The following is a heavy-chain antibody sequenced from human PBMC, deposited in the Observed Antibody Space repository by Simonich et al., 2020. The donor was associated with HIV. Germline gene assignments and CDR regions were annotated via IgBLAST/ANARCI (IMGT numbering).Heavy chain of an antibody. Sequence: QVQLQQWGAGLLKPSETLSLTCAVYGGPFSGYYWSWIRQPPGKGLEWIGEINQSESTNYNPSHKSRGSISADTSKKQFSLKLSSVTAADTADYYCARIGPDYYRGYYYMDVWGKGTTVTVSS. CDR2: INQSEST. CDR3: ARIGPDYYRGYYYMDV. CDR1: GGPFSGYY. D-gene: IGHD3-10*01. V-gene: IGHV4-34*01. J-gene: IGHJ6*03.